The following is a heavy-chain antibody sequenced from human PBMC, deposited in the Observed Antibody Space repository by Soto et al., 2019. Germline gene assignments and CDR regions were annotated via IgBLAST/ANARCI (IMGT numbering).Heavy chain of an antibody. J-gene: IGHJ4*02. Sequence: PGGSLRLSCAASGFTFSSYGMPWVRQAPGKGLEWVAVISYDGSNKYYADSVKGRFTISRDNSKNTLYLQMNSLRAEDTAVYYCAKGLELWFGELLGGYYFDYWGQGT. CDR1: GFTFSSYG. D-gene: IGHD3-10*01. CDR2: ISYDGSNK. CDR3: AKGLELWFGELLGGYYFDY. V-gene: IGHV3-30*18.